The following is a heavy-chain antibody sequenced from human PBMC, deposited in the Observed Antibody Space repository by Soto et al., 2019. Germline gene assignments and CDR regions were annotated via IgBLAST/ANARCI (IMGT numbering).Heavy chain of an antibody. V-gene: IGHV2-5*02. CDR1: GFSLSTSGVG. CDR2: IYWDDDK. J-gene: IGHJ4*02. Sequence: QITLKESGPTLVKPTQTLTLTCTFSGFSLSTSGVGVGWIRQPPGKALEWLALIYWDDDKRYSPSLKSRLTVTKETSKNQVVLTMTNMDPVDTATYYCAHSPRIPMIVPAIYYFDYWGQGTLVTVSS. D-gene: IGHD3-22*01. CDR3: AHSPRIPMIVPAIYYFDY.